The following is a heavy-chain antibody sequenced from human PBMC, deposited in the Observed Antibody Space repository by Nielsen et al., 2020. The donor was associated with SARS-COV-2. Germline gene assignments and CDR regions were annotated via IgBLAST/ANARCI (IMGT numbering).Heavy chain of an antibody. CDR1: GGSITSSGHY. CDR3: ARWFMGGGFDY. CDR2: ISYSGST. V-gene: IGHV4-39*01. D-gene: IGHD3-10*01. J-gene: IGHJ4*02. Sequence: SETLSLTCSVSGGSITSSGHYWGWIRQPPGKGLEWIGSISYSGSTYYNPSLKSRVAISEDTSKNQFSLKLISVTAADTVVFYCARWFMGGGFDYWGQGSLVTVSS.